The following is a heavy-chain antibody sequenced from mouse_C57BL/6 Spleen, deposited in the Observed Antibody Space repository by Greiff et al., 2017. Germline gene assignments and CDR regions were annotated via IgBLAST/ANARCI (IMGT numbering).Heavy chain of an antibody. CDR2: INPGSGGT. CDR3: ARGVYDGYFDY. V-gene: IGHV1-54*01. D-gene: IGHD2-3*01. CDR1: GYAFTNYL. Sequence: QVQLQQSGAELVRPGTSVKVSCKASGYAFTNYLIEWVKQRPGQGLEWIGVINPGSGGTNYNEKFKGKATLTADKSSSTAYMQLSSLTSEDSAVNFCARGVYDGYFDYWGQGTTLTVSS. J-gene: IGHJ2*01.